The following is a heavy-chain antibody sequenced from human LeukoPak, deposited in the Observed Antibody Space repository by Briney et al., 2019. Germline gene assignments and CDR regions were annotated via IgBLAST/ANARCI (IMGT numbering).Heavy chain of an antibody. Sequence: GSSVKVSCKASGGTFSSYAISWVRQVPGQGLEWMGRIIPILGIANYAQKFQGRVTITADKSTSTAYMELSSLRSEDTAVYYCARNPMTTVTTALGWGQGTLVTVSS. CDR2: IIPILGIA. CDR1: GGTFSSYA. J-gene: IGHJ4*02. V-gene: IGHV1-69*04. D-gene: IGHD4-17*01. CDR3: ARNPMTTVTTALG.